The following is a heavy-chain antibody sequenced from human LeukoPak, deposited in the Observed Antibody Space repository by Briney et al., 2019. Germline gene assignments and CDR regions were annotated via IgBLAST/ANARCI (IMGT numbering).Heavy chain of an antibody. V-gene: IGHV3-30-3*01. CDR1: GFTFNSYA. CDR3: ARELAAAGTFDY. D-gene: IGHD6-13*01. CDR2: ISYDGSNK. J-gene: IGHJ4*02. Sequence: QSGGSLRLSCAASGFTFNSYAMHWVRQAPDKGLEWVAVISYDGSNKYYADSVKGRFTISRDNSKNTLYLQMNSLSAEDTAVYYCARELAAAGTFDYWGQGTLVTVSS.